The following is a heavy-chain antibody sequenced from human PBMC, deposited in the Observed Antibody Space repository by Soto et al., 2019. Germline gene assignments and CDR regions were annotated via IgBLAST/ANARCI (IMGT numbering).Heavy chain of an antibody. CDR2: INSDGSST. CDR1: GFTFSSYW. CDR3: AVAVAGPTAIGY. D-gene: IGHD6-19*01. V-gene: IGHV3-74*01. Sequence: GLSLRLSCAASGFTFSSYWMHWVRQAPGKGLVWVSRINSDGSSTSYADSVKGRFTISRDNAKNTLYLQMNSLRAEDTAVYYCAVAVAGPTAIGYWGQGTLVTVSS. J-gene: IGHJ4*02.